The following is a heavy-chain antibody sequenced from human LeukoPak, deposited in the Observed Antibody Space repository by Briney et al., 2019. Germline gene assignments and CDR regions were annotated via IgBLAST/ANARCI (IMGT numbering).Heavy chain of an antibody. CDR2: IIPIFGTA. J-gene: IGHJ6*02. V-gene: IGHV1-69*13. CDR3: ARVYKVVPAAVSSYYYYGMDV. Sequence: SVKVSCKASGGTFSSYAISWVRQAPGQGLEWMGGIIPIFGTANYAQKFQGRVTITADESTSTAYMELSSLRSEDTAVYYCARVYKVVPAAVSSYYYYGMDVWGQGTTVTVSS. CDR1: GGTFSSYA. D-gene: IGHD2-2*01.